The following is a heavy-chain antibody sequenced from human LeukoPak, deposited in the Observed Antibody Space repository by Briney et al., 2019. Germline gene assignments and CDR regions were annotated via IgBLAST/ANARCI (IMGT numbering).Heavy chain of an antibody. D-gene: IGHD6-19*01. CDR2: IKNNGATT. CDR3: ARVYHDSGCLIDY. CDR1: GITFRSHA. J-gene: IGHJ4*02. V-gene: IGHV3-23*01. Sequence: GGSLRLSCVASGITFRSHAMTWVRQAPGNGLEWVATIKNNGATTDYADSVKGRFAISRDNSKRTLYLQMNSLRAEDTAVYYWARVYHDSGCLIDYWGQGTLVTVSS.